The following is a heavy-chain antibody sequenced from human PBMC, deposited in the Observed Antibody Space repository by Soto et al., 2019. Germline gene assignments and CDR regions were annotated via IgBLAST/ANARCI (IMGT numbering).Heavy chain of an antibody. CDR1: GFSLSTSGVG. V-gene: IGHV2-5*02. Sequence: QITLKESGPTLVKPTQPLTLTCTFSGFSLSTSGVGVGWIRQPPGKALEWLALIYWDDDKRYSPSLKSRLTITKDTSKNQVVLTMTNMDPVDTATYYCAHSIDSGYDFLMDVWGKGTTVTVSS. CDR3: AHSIDSGYDFLMDV. CDR2: IYWDDDK. D-gene: IGHD5-12*01. J-gene: IGHJ6*03.